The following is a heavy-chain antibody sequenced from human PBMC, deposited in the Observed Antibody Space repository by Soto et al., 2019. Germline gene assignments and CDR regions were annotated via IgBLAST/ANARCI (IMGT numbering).Heavy chain of an antibody. CDR3: GTDSYYYLCTDV. V-gene: IGHV5-51*01. J-gene: IGHJ1*01. CDR2: IYPGDSYT. CDR1: GYRFTRYW. Sequence: GESLKISCKSFGYRFTRYWIGWVRQMPWKGLEWMGIIYPGDSYTRYSPSFQGQVTISADKSINPAYLQWSSLKASDTAMYYCGTDSYYYLCTDVWGQKTLVIVSS. D-gene: IGHD3-22*01.